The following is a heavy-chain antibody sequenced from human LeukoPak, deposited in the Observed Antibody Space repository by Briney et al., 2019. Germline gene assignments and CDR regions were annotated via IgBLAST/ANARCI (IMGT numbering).Heavy chain of an antibody. V-gene: IGHV3-48*03. CDR1: GFILSSSE. CDR3: ARDGVSMVRGVRVLDYYNYYMDV. J-gene: IGHJ6*03. CDR2: IATDSTI. Sequence: GGSLRLSCAASGFILSSSEMNWVRQAPGKGLEWVSFIATDSTIYYADSVKGRFTISRDNAKNSLYLQMNSLRAEDTAVYYCARDGVSMVRGVRVLDYYNYYMDVWGKGTTVTISS. D-gene: IGHD3-10*01.